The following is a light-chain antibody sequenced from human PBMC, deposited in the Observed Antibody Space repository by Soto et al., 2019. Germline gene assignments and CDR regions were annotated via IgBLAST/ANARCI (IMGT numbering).Light chain of an antibody. CDR2: GAS. J-gene: IGKJ1*01. CDR1: QSVSSN. Sequence: EIVMTQSPATLSVSPGERATLSCRASQSVSSNLAWYPQKPGQAPRLLIYGASTRETGIPARFSGSGAGTECTRPISSLQSEDFEVDYCQQYNNWPRTFGQGTKVDIK. CDR3: QQYNNWPRT. V-gene: IGKV3-15*01.